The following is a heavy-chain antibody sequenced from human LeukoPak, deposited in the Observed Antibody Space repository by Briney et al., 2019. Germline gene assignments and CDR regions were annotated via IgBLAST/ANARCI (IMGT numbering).Heavy chain of an antibody. CDR1: GYTFTSYG. Sequence: ASVKVSCKASGYTFTSYGISWVRQAPGQGLEWMGWISAYNGNTNYAQKFQGRVTMTRDTSISTAYMELSRLRSDDTAVYYCARCVRYCSGGSCYYDWFDPWGQGTLVTVSS. CDR2: ISAYNGNT. D-gene: IGHD2-15*01. J-gene: IGHJ5*02. V-gene: IGHV1-18*01. CDR3: ARCVRYCSGGSCYYDWFDP.